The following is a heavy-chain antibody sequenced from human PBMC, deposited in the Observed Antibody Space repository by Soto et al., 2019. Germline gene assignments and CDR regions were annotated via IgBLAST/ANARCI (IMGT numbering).Heavy chain of an antibody. V-gene: IGHV4-34*01. CDR2: INHSGST. CDR3: ARGGITIFGVVISFNP. D-gene: IGHD3-3*01. CDR1: GGSFSCYY. Sequence: SETLSLTCAVYGGSFSCYYWSWIRQPPGKGLEWIGEINHSGSTNYNPSLKSRVTISVDTSKNQFSLKLSSVTAADTAVYYCARGGITIFGVVISFNPWGQGTLVTVSS. J-gene: IGHJ5*02.